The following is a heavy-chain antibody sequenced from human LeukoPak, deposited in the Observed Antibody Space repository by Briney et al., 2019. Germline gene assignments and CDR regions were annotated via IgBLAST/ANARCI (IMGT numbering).Heavy chain of an antibody. D-gene: IGHD1-26*01. Sequence: GGSLRLSCAASGFTFNYYNMNWVRQAPGKALEWISSITRSGAYIFFADSVRGRFTISRDNAKDSLYLQMNSLGPEDTAVYYCARDPYSGNYGNYYYYYMDVWGKGTTVTISS. CDR2: ITRSGAYI. J-gene: IGHJ6*03. V-gene: IGHV3-21*01. CDR3: ARDPYSGNYGNYYYYYMDV. CDR1: GFTFNYYN.